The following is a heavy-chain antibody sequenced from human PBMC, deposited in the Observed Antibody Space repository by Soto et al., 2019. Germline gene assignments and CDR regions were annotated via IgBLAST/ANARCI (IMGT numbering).Heavy chain of an antibody. D-gene: IGHD3-10*01. J-gene: IGHJ6*02. CDR3: AREDYYGSGSYYNGPRYYFGMDV. CDR1: GGTFSSYA. CDR2: IIPIFGTA. V-gene: IGHV1-69*13. Sequence: SVKVSCKASGGTFSSYAISWVRQAPGQGLEWMGGIIPIFGTANYAQKFQGRVTITADESTSTAYMELSSLRSEDTAVYYCAREDYYGSGSYYNGPRYYFGMDVWGQGTTVTVSS.